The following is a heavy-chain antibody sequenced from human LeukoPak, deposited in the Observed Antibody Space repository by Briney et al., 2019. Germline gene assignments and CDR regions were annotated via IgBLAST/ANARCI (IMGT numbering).Heavy chain of an antibody. CDR3: ARVPPDYYDTSGYHYFDY. CDR1: GGSISSSSYY. Sequence: PSETLSLTCTVSGGSISSSSYYWGWIRQPPGKGLEWIGSIYYSGSTYYNPSLRSRVTISVDTSKSQFSLKLSSVTAADTAVYYCARVPPDYYDTSGYHYFDYWGQGTLVTVSS. J-gene: IGHJ4*02. D-gene: IGHD3-22*01. CDR2: IYYSGST. V-gene: IGHV4-39*01.